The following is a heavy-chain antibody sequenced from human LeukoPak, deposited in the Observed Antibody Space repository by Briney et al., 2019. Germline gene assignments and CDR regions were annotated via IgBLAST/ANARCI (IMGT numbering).Heavy chain of an antibody. CDR1: GFIFNNYW. CDR3: ARDDGSSCFAY. CDR2: TKPDGSEK. D-gene: IGHD3-10*01. J-gene: IGHJ4*02. V-gene: IGHV3-7*01. Sequence: GGSLRLSCAASGFIFNNYWMDWIRQAPGKGLEWVGSTKPDGSEKYYVDSVKGRFTISRDNAKNSLYLQMNGLRAEDTAVYYCARDDGSSCFAYWGQGTQVTVSS.